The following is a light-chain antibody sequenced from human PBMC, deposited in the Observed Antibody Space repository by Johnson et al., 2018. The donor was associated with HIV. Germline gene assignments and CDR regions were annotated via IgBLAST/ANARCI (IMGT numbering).Light chain of an antibody. CDR3: GTWDNSLSAPRYV. V-gene: IGLV1-51*01. CDR1: TSNIVNIY. CDR2: DNH. Sequence: QSVLTQPPSVSAAPGQKVTISCSASTSNIVNIYVSWYQHLPGTAPKLLIYDNHKRPSVIPDRFSGSKSGTSVTLAITGLQPGDEADYYCGTWDNSLSAPRYVFGTGTKVTVL. J-gene: IGLJ1*01.